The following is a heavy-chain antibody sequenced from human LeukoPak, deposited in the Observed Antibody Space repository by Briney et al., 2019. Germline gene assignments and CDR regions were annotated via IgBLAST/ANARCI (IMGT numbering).Heavy chain of an antibody. CDR2: ISYDGNNK. CDR1: GFTFILYG. CDR3: AKDVRMKFNRGIDY. J-gene: IGHJ4*02. V-gene: IGHV3-30*18. D-gene: IGHD2/OR15-2a*01. Sequence: GGSLRLSCAASGFTFILYGMHWVRQAPGKGLEWVAVISYDGNNKYYAESVKGRFTISRDNSKNTVYLQMNSLRAEDTAVYYCAKDVRMKFNRGIDYWGQGTLVTVSS.